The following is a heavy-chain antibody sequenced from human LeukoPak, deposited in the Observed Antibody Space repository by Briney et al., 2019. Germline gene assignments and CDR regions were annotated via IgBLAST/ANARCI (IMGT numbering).Heavy chain of an antibody. J-gene: IGHJ4*02. D-gene: IGHD2-15*01. CDR3: ARLKRGVVVAAILDY. V-gene: IGHV1-2*02. Sequence: GASVKVSCKASGYTFTGYYMHWVRQAPGQGLEWMGWINPNSGGTNYAQKFQGRVTMTRDTSISTAYMELSRLRSDDTAVYYCARLKRGVVVAAILDYWGQGTLVTVSS. CDR1: GYTFTGYY. CDR2: INPNSGGT.